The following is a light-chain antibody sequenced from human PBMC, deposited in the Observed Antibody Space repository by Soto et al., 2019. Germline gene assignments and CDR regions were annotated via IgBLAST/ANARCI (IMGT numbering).Light chain of an antibody. J-gene: IGKJ1*01. Sequence: DIVMTQSPDSLAVSLGERATINCKSSQSVLYSSNNKNYLAWYQQKPGQPPKLLIYWASTRESGVPDRFSGSGSGTDFTLTISSLQAEDVALYYCQQYFITRWTLGQGTKVEIK. CDR2: WAS. CDR3: QQYFITRWT. V-gene: IGKV4-1*01. CDR1: QSVLYSSNNKNY.